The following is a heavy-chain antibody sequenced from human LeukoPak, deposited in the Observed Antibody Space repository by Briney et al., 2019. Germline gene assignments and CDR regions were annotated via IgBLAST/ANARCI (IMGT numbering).Heavy chain of an antibody. CDR3: ASGIQQFDY. D-gene: IGHD5-18*01. J-gene: IGHJ4*02. CDR1: GGSISSYY. V-gene: IGHV4-59*01. CDR2: IHYSGSF. Sequence: PSETLSLTCTVSGGSISSYYWSWIRQPPGKGLEWIGYIHYSGSFKYSPSLKSRAIISLNTSKNQLPRRLTAVTAADTAVYYRASGIQQFDYWGQGTLVTVSS.